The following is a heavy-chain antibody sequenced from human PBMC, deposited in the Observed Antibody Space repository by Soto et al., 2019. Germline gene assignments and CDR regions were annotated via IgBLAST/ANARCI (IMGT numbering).Heavy chain of an antibody. CDR3: GSFSDRITPATIVD. CDR2: IYHSGST. V-gene: IGHV4-31*03. Sequence: SETLSLTCSVSGASISSVGYYWTWIRQHPGEGLEWIGYIYHSGSTFYNPSLKSRLTISVDTSKNQFSLRLSSVTAADTAVYYCGSFSDRITPATIVDWGQGTLVTVSS. J-gene: IGHJ4*02. D-gene: IGHD2-2*02. CDR1: GASISSVGYY.